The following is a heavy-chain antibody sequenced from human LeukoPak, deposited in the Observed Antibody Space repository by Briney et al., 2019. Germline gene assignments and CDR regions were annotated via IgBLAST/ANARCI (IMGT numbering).Heavy chain of an antibody. V-gene: IGHV1-18*01. CDR1: GYTFTSYG. Sequence: ASVKVSCKASGYTFTSYGISWVRQASGQGLEWMGWISAYNGNTNYAQKLQGRVTMTTDTSTSTAYMELRSLRSDDTAVYYCARETYDILTGYYNYYYYGMDVWGQGTTVTVSS. CDR3: ARETYDILTGYYNYYYYGMDV. CDR2: ISAYNGNT. J-gene: IGHJ6*02. D-gene: IGHD3-9*01.